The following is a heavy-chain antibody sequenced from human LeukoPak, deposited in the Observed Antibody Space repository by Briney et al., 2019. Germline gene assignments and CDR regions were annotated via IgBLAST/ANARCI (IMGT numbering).Heavy chain of an antibody. Sequence: VASVKVSCEVSGYTLTELSMHWVRQAPGKGLEWMGGFDPEDGETIYAQKFQGRVTMTEDTSTDTAYMELSSLRSEDTAVYYCATVSIIAVAGTPFDYWGQGTLVTVSS. CDR3: ATVSIIAVAGTPFDY. J-gene: IGHJ4*02. CDR1: GYTLTELS. D-gene: IGHD6-19*01. CDR2: FDPEDGET. V-gene: IGHV1-24*01.